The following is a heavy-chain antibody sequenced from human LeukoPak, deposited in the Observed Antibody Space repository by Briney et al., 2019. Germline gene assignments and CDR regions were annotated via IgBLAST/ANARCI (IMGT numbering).Heavy chain of an antibody. Sequence: GGSLRLSCAASGFTFSSYGMHWVRQAPGKGLEWVAVISYDGSNKYYADSVKGRFTISRDNSKNTLYLQMNSLRAEDTAVYYCAKDGGAYYYYGMDAWGQGTTVTVSS. CDR2: ISYDGSNK. CDR1: GFTFSSYG. CDR3: AKDGGAYYYYGMDA. D-gene: IGHD3-16*01. J-gene: IGHJ6*02. V-gene: IGHV3-30*18.